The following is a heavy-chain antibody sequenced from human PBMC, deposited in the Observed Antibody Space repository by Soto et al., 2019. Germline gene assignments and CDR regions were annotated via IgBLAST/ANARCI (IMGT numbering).Heavy chain of an antibody. D-gene: IGHD3-22*01. CDR1: GFTFSSYG. Sequence: GGSLRLCCAASGFTFSSYGMHWVRQAPGKGLEWVAVIWYDGSNKYYADSVKGRFTISRDNSKNRLYLQMNSLRAEDTAVYYCARDELVYYYDSSGYYYYGMDVWGQGTTVTVSS. CDR3: ARDELVYYYDSSGYYYYGMDV. CDR2: IWYDGSNK. J-gene: IGHJ6*02. V-gene: IGHV3-33*01.